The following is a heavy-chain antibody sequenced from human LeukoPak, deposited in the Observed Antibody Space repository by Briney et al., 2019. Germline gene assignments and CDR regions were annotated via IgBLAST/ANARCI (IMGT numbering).Heavy chain of an antibody. D-gene: IGHD4-17*01. V-gene: IGHV4-59*01. CDR1: GGSISSYY. CDR3: ARTGTYGDYAEY. CDR2: IYYSGST. J-gene: IGHJ4*02. Sequence: SETLSLTCTVSGGSISSYYWSWIRQPPGKGLEWIGYIYYSGSTNYNPSLKSRVTISVDTSKNQFSLKLSSVTAADTAVYYCARTGTYGDYAEYWGQGTLVTVPS.